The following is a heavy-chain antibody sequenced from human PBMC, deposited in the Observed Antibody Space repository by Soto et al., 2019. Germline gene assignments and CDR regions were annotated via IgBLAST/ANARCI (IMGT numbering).Heavy chain of an antibody. CDR3: ATDRYEQQLVSW. D-gene: IGHD6-13*01. J-gene: IGHJ4*02. V-gene: IGHV1-24*01. Sequence: ASVKASCKVSGYTLNELSMHWLRQAPGKGLEWMGGFDPEDGETIYAQKFQGRVTMTEDTSTDTAYMELSSLRSEDTAVYYCATDRYEQQLVSWWGQGTLVTVSS. CDR2: FDPEDGET. CDR1: GYTLNELS.